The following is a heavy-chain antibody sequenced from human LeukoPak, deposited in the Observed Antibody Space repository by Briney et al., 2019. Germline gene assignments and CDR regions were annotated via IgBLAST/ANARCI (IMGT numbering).Heavy chain of an antibody. V-gene: IGHV4-34*01. CDR1: GGSFSGYF. D-gene: IGHD5-18*01. CDR3: ARHLDTAMILVY. CDR2: INHSGST. J-gene: IGHJ4*02. Sequence: SETLSLTCAVYGGSFSGYFWSWIRQPPGKGLEWIGEINHSGSTNYNPSLKSRVTISVDTSKNQLSLKLSSVTAADTAVYYCARHLDTAMILVYWGQGTLVTVSS.